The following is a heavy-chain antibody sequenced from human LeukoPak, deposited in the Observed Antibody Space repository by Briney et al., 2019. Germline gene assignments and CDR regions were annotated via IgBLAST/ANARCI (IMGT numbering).Heavy chain of an antibody. D-gene: IGHD3-16*01. CDR1: GFTVSDNY. CDR3: VRALVGVAGFFDC. CDR2: IYSGGST. V-gene: IGHV3-53*04. Sequence: GGSLRLSCAASGFTVSDNYMSWVRQAPGRGLEWVSVIYSGGSTYYADSVKGRFTLSRHNSKNTVYLQMNSLRTEDTAVYYCVRALVGVAGFFDCWGQGTLVTVSS. J-gene: IGHJ4*02.